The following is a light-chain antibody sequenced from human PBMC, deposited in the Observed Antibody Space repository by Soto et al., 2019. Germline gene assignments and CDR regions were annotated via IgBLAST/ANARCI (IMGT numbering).Light chain of an antibody. Sequence: QSLLTQPASVSGSPGQSITISCNGTSSDVGSYNLVSWYQQHPGKAPKLMIYEGSKRPSGVSNRFSGSKSGNTASLTISGLQAEDEADYYCCSYAGSSPYVFGTGTKVTVL. J-gene: IGLJ1*01. V-gene: IGLV2-23*01. CDR3: CSYAGSSPYV. CDR2: EGS. CDR1: SSDVGSYNL.